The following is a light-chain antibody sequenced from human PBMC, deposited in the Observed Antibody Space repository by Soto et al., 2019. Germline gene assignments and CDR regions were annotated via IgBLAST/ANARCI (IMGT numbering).Light chain of an antibody. CDR1: QSSGSNF. J-gene: IGKJ5*01. V-gene: IGKV3-20*01. CDR2: ASS. CDR3: QLYGISPH. Sequence: EIMLTQSPGTLSLSPGEGATLSCKTSQSSGSNFLAWYQHKPGQAPQLLIYASSNRATGIPDRFSGSASGTDFTLTINRLEPEDFAVYYCQLYGISPHFGQGTRLEIK.